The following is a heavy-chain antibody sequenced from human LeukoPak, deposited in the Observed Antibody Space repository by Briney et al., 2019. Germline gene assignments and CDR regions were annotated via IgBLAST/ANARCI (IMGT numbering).Heavy chain of an antibody. CDR3: ARLPAYCSSTSCYYDY. J-gene: IGHJ4*02. V-gene: IGHV3-48*04. CDR1: GFTFNKYW. Sequence: GGSLRLSCAASGFTFNKYWMHWVRQAPGKGLEWVSYISSASGSIYYADSVKGRFTISRDNAKNSLFLQMNSLRAEDTAVYYCARLPAYCSSTSCYYDYWGQGTLVTVSS. CDR2: ISSASGSI. D-gene: IGHD2-2*01.